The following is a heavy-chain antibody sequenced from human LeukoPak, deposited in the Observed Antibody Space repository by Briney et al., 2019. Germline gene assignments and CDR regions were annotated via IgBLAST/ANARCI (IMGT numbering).Heavy chain of an antibody. CDR1: GFTFSNAW. CDR3: AKETYTAFDF. V-gene: IGHV3-15*05. D-gene: IGHD5-12*01. Sequence: GGSLRLSCAASGFTFSNAWMSWVRQAPGKGLEWVGRIKSKTDGGTTDYAAPVKGRFTISRDDSKNTLYLQMNSLRPEDAALYYCAKETYTAFDFGGPGTLVTVSS. J-gene: IGHJ4*02. CDR2: IKSKTDGGTT.